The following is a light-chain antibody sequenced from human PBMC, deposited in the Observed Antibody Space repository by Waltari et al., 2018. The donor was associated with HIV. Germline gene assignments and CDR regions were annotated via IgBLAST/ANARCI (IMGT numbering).Light chain of an antibody. CDR1: QDISGS. CDR2: PAS. CDR3: QQYKSYPFT. V-gene: IGKV1-16*02. J-gene: IGKJ4*01. Sequence: DIQMTQSPSSLSASVGDRVTITCRASQDISGSLTWFQQKPGKAPKPLIYPASTLHSGVPSKFSGSASGTDFTLTISSLQPDDFATYYCQQYKSYPFTFGGGTKVEI.